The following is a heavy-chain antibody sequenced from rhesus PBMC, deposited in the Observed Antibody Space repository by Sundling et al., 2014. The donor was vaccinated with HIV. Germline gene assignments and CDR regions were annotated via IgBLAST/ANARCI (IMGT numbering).Heavy chain of an antibody. V-gene: IGHV4-93*02. Sequence: QVQLQESGPAVVKPSETLSLTCAVSGGSISSSNWWSWIRQSPGKGLEWIGGIYGSGGSTEYNPSLKSRVTISIHTSKKQFSLKLSSVTAADTAVYYCARGPDLDWSKFDSWGQGVLVTVSS. CDR1: GGSISSSNW. CDR2: IYGSGGST. J-gene: IGHJ4*01. CDR3: ARGPDLDWSKFDS. D-gene: IGHD3-3*01.